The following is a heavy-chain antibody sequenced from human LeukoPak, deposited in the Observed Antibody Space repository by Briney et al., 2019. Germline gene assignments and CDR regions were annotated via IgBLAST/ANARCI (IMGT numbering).Heavy chain of an antibody. Sequence: HPGGSLRLSCAASGFTFSSYWMSWVRQAPGKGLEWVANTNGDGSEKYYVDSVKGRFTISRDNSKNTLYLQMNSLRAEDTAVYYCAKDALGYCTNGVCYVADYWGQGTLVTVSS. CDR2: TNGDGSEK. CDR3: AKDALGYCTNGVCYVADY. CDR1: GFTFSSYW. D-gene: IGHD2-8*01. V-gene: IGHV3-7*03. J-gene: IGHJ4*02.